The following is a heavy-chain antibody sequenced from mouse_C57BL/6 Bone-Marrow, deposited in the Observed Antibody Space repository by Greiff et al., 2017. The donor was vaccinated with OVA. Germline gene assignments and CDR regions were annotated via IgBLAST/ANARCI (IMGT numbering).Heavy chain of an antibody. CDR3: ARRVYYGSSYLPYWYFDV. CDR2: IDPSDSET. Sequence: QVQLQQPGAELVRPGSSVKLSCKASGYTFTSYWMHWVKQRPIQGLEWIGNIDPSDSETHYNQKFKDKATLTVDKSSSAAYMQLSSLTSEDSAVYYCARRVYYGSSYLPYWYFDVWGKGTTVTVSS. D-gene: IGHD1-1*01. J-gene: IGHJ1*03. CDR1: GYTFTSYW. V-gene: IGHV1-52*01.